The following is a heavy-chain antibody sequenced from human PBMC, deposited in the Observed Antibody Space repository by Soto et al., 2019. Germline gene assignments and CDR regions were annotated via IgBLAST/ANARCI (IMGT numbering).Heavy chain of an antibody. V-gene: IGHV3-74*01. J-gene: IGHJ4*02. D-gene: IGHD6-19*01. CDR2: INSDGSST. CDR1: GFTFSSYW. CDR3: ARSWYRSGWYFDY. Sequence: GGSLRLSCAASGFTFSSYWMHWVRQAPGKGLVWVSRINSDGSSTSYADSVKGRFTISRDNAKNTLYLQMNSLRAEDTAVYYCARSWYRSGWYFDYWGQGTVVTVSS.